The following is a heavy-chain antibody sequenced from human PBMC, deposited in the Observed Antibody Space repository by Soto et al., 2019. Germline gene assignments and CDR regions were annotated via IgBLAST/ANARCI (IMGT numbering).Heavy chain of an antibody. V-gene: IGHV4-59*01. CDR1: SGSIGTYF. J-gene: IGHJ3*02. CDR2: IYYSGTT. D-gene: IGHD1-26*01. CDR3: ARGRGGTYDAFDI. Sequence: QVQLRESGPGLVKPSETLSLTCTVSSGSIGTYFWSWIRQPPGKGLEWIGYIYYSGTTNYNLSLKSRVTIFLDTSKNQFSLRLSSVTAADTAVYYCARGRGGTYDAFDIWGQGTLVTVSS.